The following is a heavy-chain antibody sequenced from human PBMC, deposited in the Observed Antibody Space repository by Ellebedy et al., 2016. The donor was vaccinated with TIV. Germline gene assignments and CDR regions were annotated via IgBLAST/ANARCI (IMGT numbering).Heavy chain of an antibody. J-gene: IGHJ6*02. Sequence: PGGSLRPSCAASGFTFSSYWMHWVRQAPGKGLVWVSRINSDGSSTSNADSVKGRFTISRDNAKNTLYLQMNSLGAEDTAVYYCARAGYRTYYYGMDVWGQGTTVTVSS. CDR3: ARAGYRTYYYGMDV. CDR1: GFTFSSYW. CDR2: INSDGSST. D-gene: IGHD1-1*01. V-gene: IGHV3-74*01.